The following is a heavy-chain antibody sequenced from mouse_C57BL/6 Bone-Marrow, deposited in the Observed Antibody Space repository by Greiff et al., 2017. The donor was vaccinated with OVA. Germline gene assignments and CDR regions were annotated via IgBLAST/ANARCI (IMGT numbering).Heavy chain of an antibody. V-gene: IGHV1-76*01. CDR1: GYTFTDYY. D-gene: IGHD1-1*01. CDR2: IYPGSGNT. J-gene: IGHJ1*03. CDR3: ARDGYGSSFHWYFDV. Sequence: LVESGAELVRPGASVKLSCKASGYTFTDYYINWVKQRPGQGLEWIARIYPGSGNTYYNEKFKGKATLTAEKSSSTAYMQLSSLTSEDSAVYFCARDGYGSSFHWYFDVWGTGTTVTVSS.